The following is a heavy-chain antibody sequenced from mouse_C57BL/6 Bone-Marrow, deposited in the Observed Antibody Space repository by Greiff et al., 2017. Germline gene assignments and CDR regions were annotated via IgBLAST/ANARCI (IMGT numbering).Heavy chain of an antibody. CDR1: GYTFTSYW. V-gene: IGHV1-59*01. CDR2: IDPSDSYN. Sequence: QVQLQQPGAELVRPGTSVKLSCKASGYTFTSYWMHWVKQRPGQGLEWIGVIDPSDSYNNYNQQFTGKATLTVDTSSSTAYMQFRRLPSEDSAVYCCVSPWHDKGFFDYWGQGTTLTVSS. D-gene: IGHD2-12*01. CDR3: VSPWHDKGFFDY. J-gene: IGHJ2*01.